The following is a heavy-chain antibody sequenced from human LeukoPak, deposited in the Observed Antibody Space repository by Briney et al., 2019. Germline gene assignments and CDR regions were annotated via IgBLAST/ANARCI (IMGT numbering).Heavy chain of an antibody. V-gene: IGHV4-59*10. J-gene: IGHJ5*02. CDR2: IYTSGST. CDR3: ARGGGCSSTSCYSGVGWFDP. D-gene: IGHD2-2*01. Sequence: SETLSLTCAVYGGSFSGYYWSWIRQPAGKGLEWIGRIYTSGSTNYNPSLKSRVTMSVDTSKNQFSLKLSSVTAADTAVYYCARGGGCSSTSCYSGVGWFDPWGQGTLVTVSS. CDR1: GGSFSGYY.